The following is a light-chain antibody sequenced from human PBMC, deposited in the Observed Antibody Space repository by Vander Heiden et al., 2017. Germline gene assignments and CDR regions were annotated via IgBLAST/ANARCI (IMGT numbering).Light chain of an antibody. CDR3: QQSYSTPLT. V-gene: IGKV1-39*01. CDR2: AAS. CDR1: QSSSSY. J-gene: IGKJ4*01. Sequence: DIKMTQSPSSQSASVDDRVTITRRASQSSSSYLNWYQQQPGKAPKLLIFAASNLQSGVPSRFSGSGSGTDFTLTISSLQPEDFATYYCQQSYSTPLTFGGGTKVEIK.